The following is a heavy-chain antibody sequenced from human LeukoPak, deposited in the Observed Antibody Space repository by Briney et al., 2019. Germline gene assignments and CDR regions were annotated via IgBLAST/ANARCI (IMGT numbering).Heavy chain of an antibody. CDR2: ISSGGNT. V-gene: IGHV3-23*01. J-gene: IGHJ4*02. CDR3: AKGGYSYGYFDY. CDR1: GFTFSNYA. Sequence: GGSLRLSCAASGFTFSNYAMSWGRQAPGKGLEWVSVISSGGNTYFPDSMKGRFTISRDNSENTLYLQMNSLRAEDSAVYYCAKGGYSYGYFDYWGQGILVTVSS. D-gene: IGHD5-18*01.